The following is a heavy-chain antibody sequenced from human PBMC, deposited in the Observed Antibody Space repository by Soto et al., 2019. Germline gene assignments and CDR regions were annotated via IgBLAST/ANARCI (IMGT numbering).Heavy chain of an antibody. CDR1: GGTFSSYT. CDR3: ARFRSGIAVAGSFDY. V-gene: IGHV1-69*02. Sequence: ASVKVSCKASGGTFSSYTISWVRQAPGQGLEWMGRIIPILGIANYAQKFQGRVTITADKSTSTAYMELSSLRSEDTAVYYCARFRSGIAVAGSFDYWGQGTLVTVSS. D-gene: IGHD6-19*01. J-gene: IGHJ4*02. CDR2: IIPILGIA.